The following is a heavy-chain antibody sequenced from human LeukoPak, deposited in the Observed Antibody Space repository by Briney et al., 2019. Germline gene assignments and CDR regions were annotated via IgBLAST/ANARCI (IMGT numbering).Heavy chain of an antibody. Sequence: SETLSLTCAVSGYSISSGYYWDWIRQPPEKGLEGIGRLYDSGSTYYNPSLESRVTISVDTTKNQFSLKMTSVTAADTALYICASRSMAGNGIYYFEYWGQGTLVTVSS. V-gene: IGHV4-38-2*01. CDR2: LYDSGST. J-gene: IGHJ4*02. CDR3: ASRSMAGNGIYYFEY. CDR1: GYSISSGYY. D-gene: IGHD6-19*01.